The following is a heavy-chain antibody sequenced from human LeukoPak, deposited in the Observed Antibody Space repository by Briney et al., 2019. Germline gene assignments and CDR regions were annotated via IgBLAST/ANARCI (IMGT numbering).Heavy chain of an antibody. J-gene: IGHJ6*02. CDR1: GFTVSSNY. CDR3: ARDRTYYDILTGYYTYYGMDV. V-gene: IGHV3-66*01. CDR2: IYSGGST. D-gene: IGHD3-9*01. Sequence: GGSLRLSCAASGFTVSSNYMSWVRQAPGKGLEWVSVIYSGGSTYHADSVKGRFTISRDNSKNTLYLQMNSLRAEDTAVYYCARDRTYYDILTGYYTYYGMDVWGQGTTVTVSS.